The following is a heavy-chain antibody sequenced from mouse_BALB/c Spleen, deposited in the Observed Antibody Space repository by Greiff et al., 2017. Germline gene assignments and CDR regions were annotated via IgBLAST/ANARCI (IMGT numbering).Heavy chain of an antibody. V-gene: IGHV5-17*02. J-gene: IGHJ4*01. CDR2: ISSGSSTI. CDR1: GFTFSSFG. D-gene: IGHD4-1*01. CDR3: ARKLGPNAMDY. Sequence: EVKLVESGGGLVQPGGSRKLSCAASGFTFSSFGMHWVRQAPEKGLEWVAYISSGSSTIYYADTVKGRFTISRDNPKNTLYLQMSSLKSEDTAMYYCARKLGPNAMDYWGQGTSVTVSS.